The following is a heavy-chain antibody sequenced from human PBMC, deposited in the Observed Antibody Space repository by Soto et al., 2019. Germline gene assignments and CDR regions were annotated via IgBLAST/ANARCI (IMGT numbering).Heavy chain of an antibody. J-gene: IGHJ4*02. CDR3: ARTPRRYGGTSKPRYYFDY. CDR1: GFTSTLYC. D-gene: IGHD2-15*01. V-gene: IGHV3-30*09. CDR2: ISYDGSTK. Sequence: PGGSLRLSCATSGFTSTLYCMNWVRQAPGKGLEWVAFISYDGSTKHYADSARGRFAISRDNPKNTLFLQMSSLRPEDTAVYFCARTPRRYGGTSKPRYYFDYWGQGALVTVSS.